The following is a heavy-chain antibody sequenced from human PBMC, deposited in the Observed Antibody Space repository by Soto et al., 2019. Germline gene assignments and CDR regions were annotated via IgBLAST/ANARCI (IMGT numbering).Heavy chain of an antibody. J-gene: IGHJ5*02. CDR1: GFSLSTYGMG. V-gene: IGHV2-5*02. CDR3: AHRTTSYYYDSSGYYNCFDP. D-gene: IGHD3-22*01. CDR2: IYWDDDK. Sequence: SGPTLVNPTQTLTLTCTFSGFSLSTYGMGVGWIRQPPGKALEWLALIYWDDDKRYSPSLKSRVTITKDISKNQVVLTLTNMDPVDTATYYCAHRTTSYYYDSSGYYNCFDPWGQGTLVTVPS.